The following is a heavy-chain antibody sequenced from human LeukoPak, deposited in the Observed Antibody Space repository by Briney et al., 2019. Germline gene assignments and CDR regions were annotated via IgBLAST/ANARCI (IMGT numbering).Heavy chain of an antibody. CDR2: IAGSDGFT. Sequence: GGSLRLSCAASGFTFRTYAMNWVRQAPGKGLEWVSVIAGSDGFTQYADSVKGRFTISRDNSKNTVYLQMNRLRAEDTAVYYCAQRIAVRPFPFGNWGQGTLVTVSS. J-gene: IGHJ4*02. D-gene: IGHD6-6*01. V-gene: IGHV3-23*01. CDR1: GFTFRTYA. CDR3: AQRIAVRPFPFGN.